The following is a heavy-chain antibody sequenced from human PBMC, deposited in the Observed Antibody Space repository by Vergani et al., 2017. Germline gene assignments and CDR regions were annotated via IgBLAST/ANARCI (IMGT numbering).Heavy chain of an antibody. V-gene: IGHV4-38-2*02. J-gene: IGHJ3*02. CDR2: IFHTGLT. D-gene: IGHD3-10*01. Sequence: QVPLQESGPGLVKPSETLSPTCSVSGYSISRGYFWGWFRQPPGKGLEWVGNIFHTGLTYRNPSLRSRVAISVDTSRNQFSLKLRSVTAADTAAYFCARGGLPDAFDIWGQGTLVTVSS. CDR3: ARGGLPDAFDI. CDR1: GYSISRGYF.